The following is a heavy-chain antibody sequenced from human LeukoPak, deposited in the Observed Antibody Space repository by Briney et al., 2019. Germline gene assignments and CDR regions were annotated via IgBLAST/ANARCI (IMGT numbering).Heavy chain of an antibody. CDR2: INTNSGDT. CDR1: GYTFTGYY. Sequence: ASVKVSCKASGYTFTGYYIHWVRQAPRQGLEWMGWINTNSGDTKYAQNFQGRVTMTRDTSISTAYMELSSLRSVDTAVYYCERSKSSDYGDRYYFDSWGQGTLVTVSS. V-gene: IGHV1-2*02. CDR3: ERSKSSDYGDRYYFDS. J-gene: IGHJ4*02. D-gene: IGHD4-17*01.